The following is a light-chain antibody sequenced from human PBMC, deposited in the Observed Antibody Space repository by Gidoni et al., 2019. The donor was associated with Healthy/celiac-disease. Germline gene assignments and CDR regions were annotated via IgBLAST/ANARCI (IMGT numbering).Light chain of an antibody. CDR2: KAS. Sequence: DIQMTQSPSTLSASVGDRVTITCRASQSISSWLAWYQQKPGKAPKLLIYKASSLESGVQSRFSGSGSGTEFTLTISSLHPDDFATYYCQQYNRFGQGTKVEIK. CDR1: QSISSW. V-gene: IGKV1-5*03. CDR3: QQYNR. J-gene: IGKJ1*01.